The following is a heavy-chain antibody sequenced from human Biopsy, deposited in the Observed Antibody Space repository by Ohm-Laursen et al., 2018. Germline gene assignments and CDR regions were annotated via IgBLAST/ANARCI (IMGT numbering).Heavy chain of an antibody. CDR3: VRGVDYYDPYHYCALDV. J-gene: IGHJ6*02. D-gene: IGHD3-22*01. CDR2: INHSGRT. CDR1: GESFNGYY. Sequence: SETLSLTCSVYGESFNGYYWSWIRQTPGKGLEWMGEINHSGRTNYNPSLKSRVTISVDTSKNQFSLKVRSVTAADTAVYYCVRGVDYYDPYHYCALDVWGQGTTVTVSS. V-gene: IGHV4-34*01.